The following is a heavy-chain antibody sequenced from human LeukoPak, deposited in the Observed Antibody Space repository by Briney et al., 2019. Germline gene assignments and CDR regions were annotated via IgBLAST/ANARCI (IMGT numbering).Heavy chain of an antibody. Sequence: GGSLRLSCAASGFPFSSHAVSWVRQPPGKGLEWVAAISNGKTYYADSVRGRFAISRDDSTNTVYLHMNSLRDEDTALYHCVREAGYCAPVCVKTNWFDPWGQGTQVTVSS. CDR2: ISNGKT. V-gene: IGHV3-23*01. CDR3: VREAGYCAPVCVKTNWFDP. D-gene: IGHD2-15*01. CDR1: GFPFSSHA. J-gene: IGHJ5*02.